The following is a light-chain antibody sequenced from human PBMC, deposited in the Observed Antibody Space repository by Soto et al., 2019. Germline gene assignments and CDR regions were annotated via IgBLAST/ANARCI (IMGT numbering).Light chain of an antibody. CDR3: CSYAGSSTWGYV. J-gene: IGLJ1*01. V-gene: IGLV2-23*01. CDR2: EGS. CDR1: SSDVGSYNL. Sequence: QSVLTQPASVSGSPGQSITISCTGTSSDVGSYNLVSWYQQHPGKAPKLMIYEGSKRPSGVSNRFSGSKSGNTASLTISGLQAEDEADYYCCSYAGSSTWGYVFGTGTKLTDL.